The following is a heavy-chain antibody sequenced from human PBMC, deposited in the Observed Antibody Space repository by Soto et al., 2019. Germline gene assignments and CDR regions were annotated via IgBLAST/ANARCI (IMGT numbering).Heavy chain of an antibody. CDR2: ISWNSGSI. J-gene: IGHJ4*01. Sequence: GGSLRLSCAASGFTFDDYAMHWVRQAPGKGLEWVSGISWNSGSIGYADSVKGRFTISRDNAKNSLYLQMNSLRAEDTALYYCAKDRSGYYPLYYFDYWGHGTLVTVSS. D-gene: IGHD3-22*01. CDR3: AKDRSGYYPLYYFDY. V-gene: IGHV3-9*01. CDR1: GFTFDDYA.